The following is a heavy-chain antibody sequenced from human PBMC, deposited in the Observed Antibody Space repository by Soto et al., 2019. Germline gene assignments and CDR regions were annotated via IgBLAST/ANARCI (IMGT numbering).Heavy chain of an antibody. V-gene: IGHV4-59*01. CDR2: INYSGST. CDR1: GGSISSYY. CDR3: ARVWGGAFDF. D-gene: IGHD3-10*01. J-gene: IGHJ3*01. Sequence: PSETLSLTCTVSGGSISSYYWSWIRQPPGKGLEWIGFINYSGSTNYNPSLKSRVTISVDTSKNQFSLKLSSVTDADTAVYYCARVWGGAFDFWGQGTMVTVS.